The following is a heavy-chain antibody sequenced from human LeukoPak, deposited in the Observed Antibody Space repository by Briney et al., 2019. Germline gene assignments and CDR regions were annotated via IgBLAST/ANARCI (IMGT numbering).Heavy chain of an antibody. CDR3: ATYRSSWYMFDP. D-gene: IGHD6-13*01. J-gene: IGHJ5*02. Sequence: ASVKVSCKASGYTFTSYAMHWVRQAPGQRLEWMGWINAGNGNTKYSQKFQGRVTITRDTSASTAYMELSSLRSEDTAVYYCATYRSSWYMFDPWGQGTLVTVSS. V-gene: IGHV1-3*01. CDR2: INAGNGNT. CDR1: GYTFTSYA.